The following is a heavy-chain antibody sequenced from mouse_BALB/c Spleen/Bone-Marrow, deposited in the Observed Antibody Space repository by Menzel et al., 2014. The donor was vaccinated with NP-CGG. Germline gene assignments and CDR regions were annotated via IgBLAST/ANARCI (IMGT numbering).Heavy chain of an antibody. CDR3: ARPLTGAYFDY. V-gene: IGHV5-9*02. CDR1: GFAFSSYD. CDR2: ISSGGSYT. J-gene: IGHJ2*01. D-gene: IGHD4-1*01. Sequence: EVHLEESGRDLVKPGGSLKLSCAASGFAFSSYDMSWVRQTPEKRLEWVATISSGGSYTYYPDSVKGRFTISRDNARNTLYLQMSSLRSEDTSLYYCARPLTGAYFDYWGQGTTLTVSS.